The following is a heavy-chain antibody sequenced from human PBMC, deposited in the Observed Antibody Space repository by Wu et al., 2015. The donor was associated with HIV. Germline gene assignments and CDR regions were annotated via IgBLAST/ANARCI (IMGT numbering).Heavy chain of an antibody. CDR3: TRSTFAGGSDTWYSFDK. CDR1: GYIFSRYG. V-gene: IGHV1-69*06. D-gene: IGHD2-15*01. J-gene: IGHJ4*02. Sequence: VQLVQSGTEVKKPGASVKVSCKALGYIFSRYGVIWVRQAPGEGLEWMGRIVPLFDAPNYSQKFHDRLTITADRSTTTAYMELSNLKSEDTAVYFCTRSTFAGGSDTWYSFDKWGQGTLVSVSS. CDR2: IVPLFDAP.